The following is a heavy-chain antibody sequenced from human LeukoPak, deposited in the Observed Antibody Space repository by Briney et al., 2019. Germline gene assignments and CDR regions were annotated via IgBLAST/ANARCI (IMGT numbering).Heavy chain of an antibody. V-gene: IGHV1-69*06. D-gene: IGHD3-9*01. Sequence: SVKVSCKASGGTFSSYAISWVRQAPGQGLEWMGGIIPIFGTANYAQKFQGRVTITADKSTSTAYMELSSLRSEDTAVYYCAADFDYSKGAFDIWGQGTMVTVSS. J-gene: IGHJ3*02. CDR1: GGTFSSYA. CDR2: IIPIFGTA. CDR3: AADFDYSKGAFDI.